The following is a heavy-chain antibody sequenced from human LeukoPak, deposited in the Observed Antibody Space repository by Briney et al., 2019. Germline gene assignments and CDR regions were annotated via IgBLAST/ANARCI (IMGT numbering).Heavy chain of an antibody. CDR1: GCTFSSYA. J-gene: IGHJ4*02. D-gene: IGHD3-10*01. V-gene: IGHV3-23*01. Sequence: GGSLRLSCAASGCTFSSYAMSWVRQAPGKGLEWVSAISGSGGSTYYADSVKGRFTISRDNSKNTLYLQMNSLRAEDTAVYYCAKGMYYYGSGSQYFDYWGQGTLVTVSS. CDR2: ISGSGGST. CDR3: AKGMYYYGSGSQYFDY.